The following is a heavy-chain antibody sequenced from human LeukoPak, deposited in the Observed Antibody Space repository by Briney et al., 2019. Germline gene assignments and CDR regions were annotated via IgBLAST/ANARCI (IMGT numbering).Heavy chain of an antibody. CDR2: IYPGDSDT. V-gene: IGHV5-51*01. D-gene: IGHD2-15*01. CDR1: GYSFTSHW. Sequence: GESLKISCKGSGYSFTSHWIGWVRQMPGKGLEWMGIIYPGDSDTRYSPSFQGQVTISADKSISTAYLQWSSLKASDTAMYYCARHGVSSGISYDAFDIWGQGTMVTVAS. J-gene: IGHJ3*02. CDR3: ARHGVSSGISYDAFDI.